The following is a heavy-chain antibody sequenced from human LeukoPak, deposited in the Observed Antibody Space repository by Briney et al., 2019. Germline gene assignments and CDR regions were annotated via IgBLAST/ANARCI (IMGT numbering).Heavy chain of an antibody. Sequence: GASVKVSCKASGYIFTGYYMHWVRQAPGQGLEWMGWINPNSGGTNYAQKFQGRVTMTRDTSISTAYMELGRLRSDDMAVYYCARDLVRGVRTSGYWGQGTLVIVCS. CDR1: GYIFTGYY. CDR2: INPNSGGT. J-gene: IGHJ4*02. V-gene: IGHV1-2*02. CDR3: ARDLVRGVRTSGY. D-gene: IGHD3-10*01.